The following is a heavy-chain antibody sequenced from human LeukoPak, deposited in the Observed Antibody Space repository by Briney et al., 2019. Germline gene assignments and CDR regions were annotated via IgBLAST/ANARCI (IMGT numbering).Heavy chain of an antibody. V-gene: IGHV4-4*07. CDR2: IYTSGST. D-gene: IGHD6-6*01. J-gene: IGHJ4*02. CDR1: GGSISSYY. Sequence: PSETLSLTCTVSGGSISSYYWRWIRQPAGKGLEWIGRIYTSGSTNYNPSLKSRVTMSVDTSKNQFSLKLSSVTAADTAVYYCARDFLVSSSSFSYFDYWGQGTLVTVSS. CDR3: ARDFLVSSSSFSYFDY.